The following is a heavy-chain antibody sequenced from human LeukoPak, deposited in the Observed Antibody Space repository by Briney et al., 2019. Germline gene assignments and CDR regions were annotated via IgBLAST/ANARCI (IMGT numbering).Heavy chain of an antibody. D-gene: IGHD5-18*01. CDR3: VSPRGFSYGYFDY. J-gene: IGHJ4*02. CDR1: GGSISSSSAY. CDR2: IYYSKNT. Sequence: SETLSLSCTVSGGSISSSSAYWGWIRQPPGKGLEWIGSIYYSKNTYYNPSLKSRATISADTSKNQFSLTLGSVSATDTAVYYCVSPRGFSYGYFDYWGQGTLVTVSS. V-gene: IGHV4-39*01.